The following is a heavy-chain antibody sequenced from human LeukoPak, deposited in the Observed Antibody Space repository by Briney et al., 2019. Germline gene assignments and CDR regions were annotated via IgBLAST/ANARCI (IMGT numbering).Heavy chain of an antibody. J-gene: IGHJ3*02. CDR1: GFTFISSW. D-gene: IGHD1-26*01. V-gene: IGHV3-7*01. CDR2: IKQDGSEK. Sequence: GGSLRLSCAASGFTFISSWMSWVRQAPGKGLEWVANIKQDGSEKYYVASGKGRFTISRDNAKNSLYLQMNSLRAEDTAVYYCARAGGTYYGIAFDIWGQGTMVTVSS. CDR3: ARAGGTYYGIAFDI.